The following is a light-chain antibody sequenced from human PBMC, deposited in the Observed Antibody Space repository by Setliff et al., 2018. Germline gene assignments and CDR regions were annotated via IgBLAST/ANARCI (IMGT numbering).Light chain of an antibody. V-gene: IGLV2-11*01. Sequence: QSALTQPASVSGSPGQSITISCTGTASDVGAYNFVSWYQQHPGKVPKLMIYDVSKRPSGVPDRFSASKSGNTASLTISGLQAEDEADYYCCSYAGSYTLVFGGGTKVTVL. J-gene: IGLJ2*01. CDR3: CSYAGSYTLV. CDR1: ASDVGAYNF. CDR2: DVS.